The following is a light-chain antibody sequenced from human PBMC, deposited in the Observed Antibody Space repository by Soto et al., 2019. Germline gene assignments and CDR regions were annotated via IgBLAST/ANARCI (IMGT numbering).Light chain of an antibody. Sequence: SLLAPPPPMSGAPGQRVTISCTWGSSNIGAGYDVHWYQQLPGTAPKLLIYGNSNRPSGVPDRFSGSKSGTSASLAITGLQAEDEADYYCQSYDSSLSGFYVFGTGTKVTVL. J-gene: IGLJ1*01. CDR2: GNS. V-gene: IGLV1-40*01. CDR3: QSYDSSLSGFYV. CDR1: SSNIGAGYD.